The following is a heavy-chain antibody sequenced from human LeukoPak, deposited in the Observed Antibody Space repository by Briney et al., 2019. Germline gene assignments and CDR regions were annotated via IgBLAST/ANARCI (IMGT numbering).Heavy chain of an antibody. D-gene: IGHD1-26*01. Sequence: GSLRLSCAASGFTFSTYAMSWVRQAPGKGLEWVSIISGGAGRTYYADSVKGRFTISRDNSKNTLYLQMNSLRVEDTAVYFCAKADPTSVGATMDNWGQGTLVTVSS. CDR2: ISGGAGRT. J-gene: IGHJ4*02. CDR3: AKADPTSVGATMDN. V-gene: IGHV3-23*01. CDR1: GFTFSTYA.